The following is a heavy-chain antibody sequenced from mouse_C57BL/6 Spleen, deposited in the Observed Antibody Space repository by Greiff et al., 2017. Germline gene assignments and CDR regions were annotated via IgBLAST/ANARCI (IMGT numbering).Heavy chain of an antibody. CDR3: TRFTLYDYYAMDY. CDR2: IDPETGGT. Sequence: QVQLQQSGAELVRPGASVTLSCKASGYTFTDYEMHWVKQTPVHGLEWIGAIDPETGGTAYNQKFKGKAILTADKSSSTAYMELRSLTSEDSAVYYCTRFTLYDYYAMDYWGQGTSVTVSS. D-gene: IGHD1-3*01. CDR1: GYTFTDYE. V-gene: IGHV1-15*01. J-gene: IGHJ4*01.